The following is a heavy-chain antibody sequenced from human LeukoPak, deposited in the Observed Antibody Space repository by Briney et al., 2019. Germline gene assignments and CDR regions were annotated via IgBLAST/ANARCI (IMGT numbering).Heavy chain of an antibody. J-gene: IGHJ4*02. CDR1: GGSISSSNW. D-gene: IGHD3-10*01. CDR2: IHHGGST. V-gene: IGHV4-4*02. CDR3: ASGRVWFGEPYYFDY. Sequence: SGTLSLTCAVSGGSISSSNWWSWVRQPPGKGLEWIGEIHHGGSTNYNPSLKSRVTISVDKSKNQFSLKLSSVTAADTAVYYCASGRVWFGEPYYFDYWGQGTLVTVSS.